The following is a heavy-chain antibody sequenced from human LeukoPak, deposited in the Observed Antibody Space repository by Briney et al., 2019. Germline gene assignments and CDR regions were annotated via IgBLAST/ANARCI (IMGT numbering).Heavy chain of an antibody. CDR1: GFTFSTYW. CDR3: ARDVGGSLDY. J-gene: IGHJ4*02. D-gene: IGHD1-26*01. Sequence: QAGGSLILSCAASGFTFSTYWMAWVRQAPGKGLEWVANIKADESAKHQADSVKGRFTISRDNAQNSVYLQMSRLRGEDTAVYYCARDVGGSLDYWGQGTLVTVSS. CDR2: IKADESAK. V-gene: IGHV3-7*01.